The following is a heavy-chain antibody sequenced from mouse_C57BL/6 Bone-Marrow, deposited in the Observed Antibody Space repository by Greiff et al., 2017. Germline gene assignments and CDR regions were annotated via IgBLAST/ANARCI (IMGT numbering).Heavy chain of an antibody. J-gene: IGHJ2*01. CDR2: IAPNSGGT. Sequence: QVQLQQPGAELVKPGASVKLSCKASGYTFTSYWMHWVKQRPGRGLEWIGRIAPNSGGTKYNEKFKSKATLTVDKPSSTAYMQLSILTSEDSAVDYCARRSITTVGYFDYWGQGTTLTVSS. CDR3: ARRSITTVGYFDY. D-gene: IGHD1-1*01. CDR1: GYTFTSYW. V-gene: IGHV1-72*01.